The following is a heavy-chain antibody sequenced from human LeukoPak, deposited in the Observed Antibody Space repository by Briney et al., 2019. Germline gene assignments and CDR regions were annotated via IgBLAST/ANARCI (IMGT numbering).Heavy chain of an antibody. CDR2: IIPIFGTA. J-gene: IGHJ6*02. D-gene: IGHD6-13*01. CDR3: ARSPLSSRWYMYYYGMDV. Sequence: GASVKVSCKVSGYTLTELSMHWVRQAPGQGLEWMGGIIPIFGTANYAQKFQGRVTITADESTSTAYMELSSLRSEDTAVYYCARSPLSSRWYMYYYGMDVWGQGTTVTVSS. V-gene: IGHV1-69*13. CDR1: GYTLTELS.